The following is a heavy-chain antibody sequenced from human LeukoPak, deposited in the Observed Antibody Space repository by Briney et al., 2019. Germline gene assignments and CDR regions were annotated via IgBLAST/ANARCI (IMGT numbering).Heavy chain of an antibody. J-gene: IGHJ5*02. CDR2: VSSSGGTT. D-gene: IGHD4-17*01. V-gene: IGHV3-11*01. CDR3: AGQYGDYDRWFAP. CDR1: GLTFSDYY. Sequence: PGGSLRLSCAASGLTFSDYYMSWIRQAPGKGLEWVSYVSSSGGTTYYVDSVKGRFTISRDNAKSSLYLQMNSLRVEDTAVYYCAGQYGDYDRWFAPWGQGTLVTVSS.